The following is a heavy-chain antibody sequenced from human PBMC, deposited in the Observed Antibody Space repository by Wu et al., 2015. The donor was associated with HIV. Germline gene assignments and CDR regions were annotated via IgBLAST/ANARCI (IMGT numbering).Heavy chain of an antibody. D-gene: IGHD5-24*01. CDR1: GYTFTDYY. Sequence: EVQLVQSGAEVKKPGATVKISCKVSGYTFTDYYMHWVQQAPGKGLEWMGLVDPEDGETIYAEKFQGRVTITADTSTDTAYMELSSLRSEDTAVYYCATGLEMANKSRRRVPTPWGQGTLVHRLL. J-gene: IGHJ5*02. CDR2: VDPEDGET. CDR3: ATGLEMANKSRRRVPTP. V-gene: IGHV1-69-2*01.